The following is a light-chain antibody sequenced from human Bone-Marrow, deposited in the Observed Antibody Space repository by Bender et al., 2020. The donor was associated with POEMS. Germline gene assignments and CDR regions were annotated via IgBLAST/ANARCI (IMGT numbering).Light chain of an antibody. CDR2: EGS. J-gene: IGLJ2*01. CDR1: SSDVGSYNV. CDR3: SSYAATTNVV. Sequence: QSALTQPASVSGSPGQSITISCTGTSSDVGSYNVVSWYQQHPGKAPKVMIYEGSKRPSGVSNRFSGSKSGNTASLTISGLQAEDEADYFCSSYAATTNVVFGGGTKLTVL. V-gene: IGLV2-23*01.